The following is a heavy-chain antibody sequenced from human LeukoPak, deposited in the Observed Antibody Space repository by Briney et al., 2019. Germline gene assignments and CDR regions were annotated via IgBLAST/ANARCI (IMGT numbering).Heavy chain of an antibody. CDR3: ARAKKHTTTFGVVITYYFDY. CDR2: MNPNSGNT. V-gene: IGHV1-8*03. J-gene: IGHJ4*02. CDR1: GGTFSSYA. D-gene: IGHD3-3*01. Sequence: ASVKVSCKASGGTFSSYAISWVRQAPGQGLEWMGWMNPNSGNTGYAQKFQGRVTITRNTSISTAYMELSSLRSEDTAVYYCARAKKHTTTFGVVITYYFDYWGQGTLVTVSS.